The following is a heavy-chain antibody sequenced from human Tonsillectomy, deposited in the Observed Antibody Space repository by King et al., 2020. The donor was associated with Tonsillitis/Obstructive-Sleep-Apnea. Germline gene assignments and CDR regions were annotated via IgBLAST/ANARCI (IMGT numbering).Heavy chain of an antibody. CDR3: AKYLTTATSGTPGDFFDI. V-gene: IGHV3-9*01. J-gene: IGHJ3*02. Sequence: VQLVESGGGLVQPGRSLRLSCAASGFTFDDYAMYWVRQAPGKGLEWVSGISWNSGTIHYGGSVKGRFTISRDNARNSLYLQMNSLRAEDTSLYYCAKYLTTATSGTPGDFFDIWGQGTLVTVSS. CDR1: GFTFDDYA. CDR2: ISWNSGTI. D-gene: IGHD6-13*01.